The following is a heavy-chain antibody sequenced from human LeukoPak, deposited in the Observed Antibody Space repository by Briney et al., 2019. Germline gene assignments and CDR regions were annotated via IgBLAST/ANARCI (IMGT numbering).Heavy chain of an antibody. CDR1: GSSFTSYW. CDR3: ARRPSAFGHFDY. Sequence: GGPLQISCQGSGSSFTSYWIGWVRPVPGKGLEWMGIIYPGDFDTRYSPSFQGQVTISADKSISTAYLQWSSLKASDTAMYYCARRPSAFGHFDYWGQGTLVTVSS. D-gene: IGHD2/OR15-2a*01. J-gene: IGHJ4*02. CDR2: IYPGDFDT. V-gene: IGHV5-51*01.